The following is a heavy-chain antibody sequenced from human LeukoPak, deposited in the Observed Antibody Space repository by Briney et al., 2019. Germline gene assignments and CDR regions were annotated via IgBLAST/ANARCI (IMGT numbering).Heavy chain of an antibody. CDR1: GYTFTGYY. J-gene: IGHJ5*02. Sequence: ASVKVSCKASGYTFTGYYMHWVRQAPGQGLEWMGWINPNSGGTNYAQKFQGRVTKTRDTSISTAYMELSRLRSDDTAVYYCARAPASRVVPAAIYAWFDPWGQGTLVTVSS. D-gene: IGHD2-2*01. CDR3: ARAPASRVVPAAIYAWFDP. V-gene: IGHV1-2*02. CDR2: INPNSGGT.